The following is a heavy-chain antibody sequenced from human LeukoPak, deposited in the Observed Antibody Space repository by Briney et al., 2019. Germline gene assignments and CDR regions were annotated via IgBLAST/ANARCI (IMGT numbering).Heavy chain of an antibody. J-gene: IGHJ6*01. D-gene: IGHD2-2*01. CDR3: TTSPYYYYAIYI. V-gene: IGHV2-5*02. CDR2: IYWDDDK. Sequence: SGPTLVNPTQTLTLTCSFSGCSLSTSGVGVGWIRQPPGKALEWLASIYWDDDKRYSPFLKTRLTITKDTSKNQVVLTMTNMDPVDTATYHCTTSPYYYYAIYIWGLGTTVTVSS. CDR1: GCSLSTSGVG.